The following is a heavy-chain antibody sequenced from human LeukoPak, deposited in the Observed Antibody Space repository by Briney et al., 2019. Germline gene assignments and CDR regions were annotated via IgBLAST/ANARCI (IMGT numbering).Heavy chain of an antibody. CDR2: IYHSGST. D-gene: IGHD2-15*01. J-gene: IGHJ6*02. V-gene: IGHV4-30-2*01. Sequence: SQTLSLTCAVSGGSISSGGYSWSWIRQPPGTGLEWLGYIYHSGSTYYNPSLKSRVTISVDRSKNQFSLKLSSVTAADTAVYYCARVGCSGGSCSYGMDVWGQGTTVTVSS. CDR3: ARVGCSGGSCSYGMDV. CDR1: GGSISSGGYS.